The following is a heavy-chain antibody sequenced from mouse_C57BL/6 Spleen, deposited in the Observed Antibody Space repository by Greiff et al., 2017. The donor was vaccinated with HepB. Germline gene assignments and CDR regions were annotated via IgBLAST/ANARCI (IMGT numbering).Heavy chain of an antibody. CDR2: IRNKANGYTT. V-gene: IGHV7-3*01. D-gene: IGHD2-2*01. J-gene: IGHJ4*01. CDR1: GFTFTDYY. Sequence: VQLKESGGGLVQPGGSLSLSCAASGFTFTDYYMSWVRQPPGKALEWLGFIRNKANGYTTEYSASVKCRFTISRDNSQSILYLQRNALRDEDSATYYCARYMVGYDRAMDYWGQGTSVTVSS. CDR3: ARYMVGYDRAMDY.